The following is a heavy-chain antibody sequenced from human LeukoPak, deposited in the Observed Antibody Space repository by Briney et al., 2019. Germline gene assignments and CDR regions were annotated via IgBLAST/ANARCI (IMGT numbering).Heavy chain of an antibody. CDR1: GGTFSSYA. Sequence: SVKVSCKASGGTFSSYAISWVRQAPGQGLEWMGGIIPIFGTANYAQKFQGRVTITADKSTSTAYMELSSLRSEDTAVYYCAKWGRPKRYYGSRSYTLKYYYYYMDVWGKGTTVTVSS. CDR2: IIPIFGTA. J-gene: IGHJ6*03. D-gene: IGHD3-10*01. CDR3: AKWGRPKRYYGSRSYTLKYYYYYMDV. V-gene: IGHV1-69*06.